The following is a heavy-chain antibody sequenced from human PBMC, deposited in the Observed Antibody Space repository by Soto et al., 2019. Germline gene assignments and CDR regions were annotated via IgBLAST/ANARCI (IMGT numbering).Heavy chain of an antibody. CDR2: ISGSGGST. J-gene: IGHJ4*02. CDR1: EFTFNKNV. D-gene: IGHD5-18*01. V-gene: IGHV3-23*01. CDR3: AKRREANTAMVTPFDY. Sequence: GGSLRLSCAASEFTFNKNVMSWVRQAPGKGLEWVSAISGSGGSTYYADSVKGRFTISRDNSKNTVYLQMNSLRGEDTAVYYCAKRREANTAMVTPFDYWGQGTLVTVSS.